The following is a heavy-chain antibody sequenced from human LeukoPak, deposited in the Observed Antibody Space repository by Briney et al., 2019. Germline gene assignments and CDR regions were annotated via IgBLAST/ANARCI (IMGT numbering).Heavy chain of an antibody. D-gene: IGHD3-10*01. V-gene: IGHV3-48*03. J-gene: IGHJ4*02. CDR2: ISSSGSTI. Sequence: GGSLRLSCAASGFTFSSYEMNWVRQAPGKGLEWVSYISSSGSTIYYADSVKGRFTISRDNAKNSLCLQMNSLRAEDTAVYYCARDRLWFGELLYEHYFDYWGQGTLVTVSS. CDR3: ARDRLWFGELLYEHYFDY. CDR1: GFTFSSYE.